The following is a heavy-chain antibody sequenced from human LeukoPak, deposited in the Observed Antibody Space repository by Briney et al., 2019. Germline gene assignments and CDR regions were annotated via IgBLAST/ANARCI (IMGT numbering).Heavy chain of an antibody. CDR2: IYTSGST. V-gene: IGHV4-4*07. J-gene: IGHJ4*02. CDR3: AREPPLAVAGPDY. Sequence: PSETLSLTRTVSGRSISSYYWSWIRQPAGKGLEWIGRIYTSGSTNYNPSLKSRVTISVDKSKNQFSLKLSSVTAADTAVYYCAREPPLAVAGPDYWGQGTLVTVSS. D-gene: IGHD6-19*01. CDR1: GRSISSYY.